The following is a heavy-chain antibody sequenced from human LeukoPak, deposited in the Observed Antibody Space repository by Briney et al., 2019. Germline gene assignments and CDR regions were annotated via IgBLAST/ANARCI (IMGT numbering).Heavy chain of an antibody. V-gene: IGHV3-23*01. J-gene: IGHJ4*02. D-gene: IGHD3-16*01. Sequence: GGSLRLSCAASGFTLSSYAMSWVRQAPGKGLEWVSSMTVSGATTSYADSVKGRFTFSRDNSKNTLYLQMNSLRAEDTAIYYCAKASVGGNSYFSYWGQGTQVTVSS. CDR2: MTVSGATT. CDR3: AKASVGGNSYFSY. CDR1: GFTLSSYA.